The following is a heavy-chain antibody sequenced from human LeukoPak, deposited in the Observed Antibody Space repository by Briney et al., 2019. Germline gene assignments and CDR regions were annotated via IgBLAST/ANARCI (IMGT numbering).Heavy chain of an antibody. Sequence: GGSLRLSCAASGFTVSSNYMSWVRQAPGKGLEWVSVIYSGGSTYYADSVKGRFTISRDNSKNTLYLQMNSLRAEDTAVYYCAKDDYYDTSGYRDWGQGTLVTVSS. V-gene: IGHV3-66*01. J-gene: IGHJ1*01. D-gene: IGHD3-22*01. CDR3: AKDDYYDTSGYRD. CDR2: IYSGGST. CDR1: GFTVSSNY.